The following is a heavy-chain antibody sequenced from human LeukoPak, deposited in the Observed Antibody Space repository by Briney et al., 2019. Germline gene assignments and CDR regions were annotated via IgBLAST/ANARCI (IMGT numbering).Heavy chain of an antibody. CDR1: RFTFSDHH. D-gene: IGHD1-26*01. J-gene: IGHJ4*02. CDR2: TRNKANRYST. Sequence: GGSLRLSCAASRFTFSDHHMDWVRQAPGKGLEWVGRTRNKANRYSTEYAASVKGRFTISRDDSKNSLYLQMNSLKTEDTAVYYCARSPVGTTPFDYWGQGTLVTVSS. V-gene: IGHV3-72*01. CDR3: ARSPVGTTPFDY.